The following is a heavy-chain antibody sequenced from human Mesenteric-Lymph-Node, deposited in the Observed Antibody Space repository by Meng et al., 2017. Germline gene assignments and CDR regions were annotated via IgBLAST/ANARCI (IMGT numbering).Heavy chain of an antibody. CDR3: AREFEYGEWELSFDY. CDR2: ISAYNGNT. V-gene: IGHV1-18*01. D-gene: IGHD1-26*01. J-gene: IGHJ4*02. CDR1: GYTFTSYG. Sequence: ASVKVSCKASGYTFTSYGISWVRQAPGQGLEWMGWISAYNGNTNYAQKLQGRVTMTTDTSTSTAYMELRSLRSDDTAVYYCAREFEYGEWELSFDYWGQGTLVTVSS.